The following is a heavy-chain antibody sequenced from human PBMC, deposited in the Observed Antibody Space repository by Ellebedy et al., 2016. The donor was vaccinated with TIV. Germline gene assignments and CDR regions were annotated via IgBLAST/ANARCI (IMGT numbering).Heavy chain of an antibody. CDR3: AKGRYGGSGSYYNSFDH. CDR2: IYPSGST. CDR1: GGSISSGSYY. V-gene: IGHV4-61*02. D-gene: IGHD3-10*01. J-gene: IGHJ4*02. Sequence: SETLSLTXTVSGGSISSGSYYWSWIRQPAGKGLEWIGRIYPSGSTNYNPSLKSRVTMSVDTSKNQFSLKLSSVTAADTAVYYCAKGRYGGSGSYYNSFDHWGQGTLVTVSS.